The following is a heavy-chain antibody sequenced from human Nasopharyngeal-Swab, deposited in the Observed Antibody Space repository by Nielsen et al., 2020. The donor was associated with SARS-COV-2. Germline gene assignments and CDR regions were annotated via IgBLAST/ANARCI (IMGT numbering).Heavy chain of an antibody. CDR2: ISSSSSYI. CDR1: GFTFSSYS. Sequence: GGSLRPSCAASGFTFSSYSMNWVRQAPGKGLEWVSSISSSSSYIYYADSVKGRFTISRDNAKNSLYLQMNSLRAEDTAVYYCASFLGRRDGYNYDYWGQGTLVTVSS. D-gene: IGHD5-24*01. CDR3: ASFLGRRDGYNYDY. J-gene: IGHJ4*02. V-gene: IGHV3-21*01.